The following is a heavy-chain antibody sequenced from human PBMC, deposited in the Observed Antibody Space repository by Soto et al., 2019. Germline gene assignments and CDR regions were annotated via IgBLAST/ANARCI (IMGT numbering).Heavy chain of an antibody. J-gene: IGHJ4*02. CDR1: GFTFSSYA. Sequence: EVQLLESGGGLVQPGGSLRLSCAASGFTFSSYAMSWVRQAPGKGLEWVSAISGSGGSTYYADSVKGRFTITRDNSKNTLYLQMNSRRAEDTAVYYCTKTWRSGSYPRSLSSPVKYYFDYWGQGTLVTVSS. V-gene: IGHV3-23*01. CDR3: TKTWRSGSYPRSLSSPVKYYFDY. D-gene: IGHD1-26*01. CDR2: ISGSGGST.